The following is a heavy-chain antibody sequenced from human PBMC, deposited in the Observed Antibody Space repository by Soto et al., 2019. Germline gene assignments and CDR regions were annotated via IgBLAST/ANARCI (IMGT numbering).Heavy chain of an antibody. J-gene: IGHJ4*02. CDR3: ARPRGDPLGY. D-gene: IGHD4-17*01. CDR1: GGSIPSSTYY. Sequence: QLQLQEAGPGLVKPSETLSLTCTVSGGSIPSSTYYWGWIRQPPGKGLDWIGSISYSRSTYYNPALKSRATIYVDASNNLCSLKLSSATAADTAVYYSARPRGDPLGYWGQGTLVTVSS. CDR2: ISYSRST. V-gene: IGHV4-39*01.